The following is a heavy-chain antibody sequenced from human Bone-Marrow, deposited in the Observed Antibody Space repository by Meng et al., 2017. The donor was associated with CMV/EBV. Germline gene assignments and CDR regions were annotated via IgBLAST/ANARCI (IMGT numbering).Heavy chain of an antibody. CDR2: ISSSSSYI. CDR3: ARDPYTYGFWSGNNGMDV. CDR1: GCTFSSYS. J-gene: IGHJ6*02. Sequence: GGSLRLSCAASGCTFSSYSRNWVRQAPGKGLEWVSSISSSSSYIYYADSVKGRFTISRDNAKNSLYLQMSSLRADDTAVYDCARDPYTYGFWSGNNGMDVWGQGTTVPVSS. D-gene: IGHD3-3*01. V-gene: IGHV3-21*01.